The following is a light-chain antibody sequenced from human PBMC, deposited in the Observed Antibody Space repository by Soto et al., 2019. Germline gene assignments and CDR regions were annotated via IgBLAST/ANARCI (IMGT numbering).Light chain of an antibody. CDR2: DVS. CDR1: SSDVGDYNY. Sequence: QSVLTQPRSVSGSPGQSVTISCTGTSSDVGDYNYVSWYQQHPGKAPKLMIYDVSKWPSGVPDRFSGSKSGNTASLTISGLQAEDEADYYCCSYAGSYTLVFGGGTQLTVL. J-gene: IGLJ3*02. V-gene: IGLV2-11*01. CDR3: CSYAGSYTLV.